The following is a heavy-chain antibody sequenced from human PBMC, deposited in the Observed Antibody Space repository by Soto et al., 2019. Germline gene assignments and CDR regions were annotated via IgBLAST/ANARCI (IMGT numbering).Heavy chain of an antibody. CDR3: TKGGIPRRYNIPKVDFDY. CDR1: GFIFSNYA. Sequence: GGSLRLSCAASGFIFSNYAMSWVRQAPGRGLEWVSAISGSGATTYYPDSVKGRFTISRDNSKNTLYLQMNNLRADDTAVYYCTKGGIPRRYNIPKVDFDYWGQGSLVTVSS. CDR2: ISGSGATT. V-gene: IGHV3-23*01. D-gene: IGHD1-1*01. J-gene: IGHJ4*02.